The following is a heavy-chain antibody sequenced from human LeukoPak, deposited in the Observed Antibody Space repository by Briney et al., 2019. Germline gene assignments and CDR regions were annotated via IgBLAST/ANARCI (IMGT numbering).Heavy chain of an antibody. CDR1: GFTFSSYG. Sequence: PGGSLRLSCAASGFTFSSYGMHWVRQAPGKGLEWVAFIRYDGSNKYYADSVKGRFTISRDNAWNSLYLQMNSLRAEDTAEYYCARAMAGPAGEYYLDYWGRGTLVTVSS. V-gene: IGHV3-30*02. D-gene: IGHD2/OR15-2a*01. J-gene: IGHJ4*02. CDR3: ARAMAGPAGEYYLDY. CDR2: IRYDGSNK.